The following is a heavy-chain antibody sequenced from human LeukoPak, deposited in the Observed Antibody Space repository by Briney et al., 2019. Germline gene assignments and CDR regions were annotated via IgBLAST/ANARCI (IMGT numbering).Heavy chain of an antibody. Sequence: SETLSLTRAVYGGSFSGYYWSWIRQPPGKGLEWIGSIYYSGSTYYNPSLKSRVTISVDTSKNQFSLKLSSVTAADTAVYYCATGITIFGEYYFDYWGQGTLVTVSS. J-gene: IGHJ4*02. CDR3: ATGITIFGEYYFDY. CDR2: IYYSGST. V-gene: IGHV4-34*01. D-gene: IGHD3-3*01. CDR1: GGSFSGYY.